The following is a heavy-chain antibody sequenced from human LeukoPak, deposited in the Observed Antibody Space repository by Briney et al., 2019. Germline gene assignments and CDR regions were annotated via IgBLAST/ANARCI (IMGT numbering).Heavy chain of an antibody. D-gene: IGHD2-15*01. Sequence: GASVKVSCKASVYTFTSYGISWVRQAPGQGLEWMGWISAYNGNTNYAQKLQGRVTMTTDTSTSTAYMELRSLRSDDTAVYYCARYHCSGGSCYFSYGMDVWGQGTTVTVSS. V-gene: IGHV1-18*01. CDR2: ISAYNGNT. CDR1: VYTFTSYG. J-gene: IGHJ6*02. CDR3: ARYHCSGGSCYFSYGMDV.